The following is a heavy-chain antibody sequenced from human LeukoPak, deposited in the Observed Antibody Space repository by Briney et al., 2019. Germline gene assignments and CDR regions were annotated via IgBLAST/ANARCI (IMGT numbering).Heavy chain of an antibody. CDR3: ARDRSSGWYGGGDAFDI. D-gene: IGHD6-19*01. CDR1: GFTFSDSY. V-gene: IGHV3-11*04. Sequence: GGSLRLSCAASGFTFSDSYMTWIRQAPGKGLEWVSYISNSGSSIYYADSVKGRFTTSRDNAKSSLYLQMNSLRAEDTAVYYCARDRSSGWYGGGDAFDIWGQGTMVTVSS. CDR2: ISNSGSSI. J-gene: IGHJ3*02.